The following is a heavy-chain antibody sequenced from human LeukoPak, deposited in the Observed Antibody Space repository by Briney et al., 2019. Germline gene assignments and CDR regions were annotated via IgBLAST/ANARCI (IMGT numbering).Heavy chain of an antibody. J-gene: IGHJ4*02. V-gene: IGHV3-21*04. CDR2: ISSSSSYI. Sequence: TGGSLRLSCAASGFTFSSYSMNWVRQAPGKGLEWVSSISSSSSYIYYADSVKGRFTISRDNAKNSLYLQMDSLRVEDTALYYCARGIRFLEWLSGFDYWGQGTLVTVSS. CDR1: GFTFSSYS. CDR3: ARGIRFLEWLSGFDY. D-gene: IGHD3-3*01.